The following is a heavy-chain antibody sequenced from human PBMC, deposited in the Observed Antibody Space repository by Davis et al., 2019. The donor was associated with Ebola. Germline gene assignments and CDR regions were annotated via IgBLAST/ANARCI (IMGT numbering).Heavy chain of an antibody. CDR2: IRYDGSNK. Sequence: GESLKISCAASGFTFSSYGMHWVRQAPGKGLEWVAFIRYDGSNKYYADSVKGRFTISRDNSKNTLYLQMNSLRAEDTAVYYCARDSYPNDYGVDYWGQGTLVTVSS. CDR1: GFTFSSYG. D-gene: IGHD4-17*01. CDR3: ARDSYPNDYGVDY. V-gene: IGHV3-30*02. J-gene: IGHJ4*02.